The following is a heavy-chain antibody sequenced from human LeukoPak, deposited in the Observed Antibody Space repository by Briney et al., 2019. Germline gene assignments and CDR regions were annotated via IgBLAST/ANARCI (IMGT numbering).Heavy chain of an antibody. Sequence: PGGSLRLSCAASGFTFSGYYMSWLRQAPGKGLEWVSYIDGSSSRINYADSVKGRFTISRDNAKNSLFLQMNSLTVEDTAVYYCASRVAFDIWGLGTMVTVSS. J-gene: IGHJ3*02. CDR2: IDGSSSRI. V-gene: IGHV3-11*01. D-gene: IGHD3-3*01. CDR1: GFTFSGYY. CDR3: ASRVAFDI.